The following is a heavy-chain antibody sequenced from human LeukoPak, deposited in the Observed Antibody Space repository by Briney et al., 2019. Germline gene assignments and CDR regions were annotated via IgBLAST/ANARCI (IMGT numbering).Heavy chain of an antibody. D-gene: IGHD6-13*01. CDR3: AHRLEAAVFDY. V-gene: IGHV2-5*08. Sequence: TLSLTCTVSSGSINTFYWSWIRQPPGRALEWLALIYWDDDKRYRPSLESRLTITKDTSKNQVVLTMTNMDPVDTATYFCAHRLEAAVFDYWGPGTLVTVSS. CDR2: IYWDDDK. J-gene: IGHJ4*02. CDR1: SGSINTFYW.